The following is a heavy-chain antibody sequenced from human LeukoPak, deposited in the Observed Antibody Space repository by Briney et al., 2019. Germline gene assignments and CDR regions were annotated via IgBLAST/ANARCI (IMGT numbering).Heavy chain of an antibody. Sequence: GGSLRLSCAASGFTFSSYGMHWVRQAPGKGLEWVAVISYDGSNKYYADSVRGRFTISRDNSKNTLYLQMNSLRAKDTAVYCCDKDESRHILAAGTGYFQHWGQGTLVTVSS. J-gene: IGHJ1*01. V-gene: IGHV3-30*18. CDR1: GFTFSSYG. D-gene: IGHD6-13*01. CDR2: ISYDGSNK. CDR3: DKDESRHILAAGTGYFQH.